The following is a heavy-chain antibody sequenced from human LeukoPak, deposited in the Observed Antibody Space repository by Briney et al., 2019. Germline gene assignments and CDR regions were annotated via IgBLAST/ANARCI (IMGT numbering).Heavy chain of an antibody. V-gene: IGHV3-30*04. Sequence: GGSLRLSCAASGFTFSSYAMHWVRQAPGKGLEWVAVISYEGSNKYYADSVKGRFTISRDNSKNTLYLQMNSLRAEDTAVYYCAREGGYDYQGTLDYWGQGTLVTVSS. CDR1: GFTFSSYA. J-gene: IGHJ4*02. CDR2: ISYEGSNK. CDR3: AREGGYDYQGTLDY. D-gene: IGHD5-12*01.